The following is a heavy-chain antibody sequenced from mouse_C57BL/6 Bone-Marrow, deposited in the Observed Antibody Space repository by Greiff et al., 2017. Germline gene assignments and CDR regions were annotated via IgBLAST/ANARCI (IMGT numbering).Heavy chain of an antibody. CDR3: AREGYYFWYFDV. D-gene: IGHD2-3*01. J-gene: IGHJ1*03. Sequence: QVQLQQPGAELVMPGASVKLSCKASGYTFTSYWMHWVKQRPGQGLEWIGEIDPSDSYTNYNQKFKGKSTLTVDKSSSTAYMQLSSLTSEDSAVYYGAREGYYFWYFDVWGTGTRVTVSS. V-gene: IGHV1-69*01. CDR2: IDPSDSYT. CDR1: GYTFTSYW.